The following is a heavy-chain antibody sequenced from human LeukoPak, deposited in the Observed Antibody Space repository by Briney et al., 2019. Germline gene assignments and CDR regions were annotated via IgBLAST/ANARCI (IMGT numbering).Heavy chain of an antibody. CDR3: ARVVDVNSYGLFDY. J-gene: IGHJ4*02. V-gene: IGHV1-69*13. D-gene: IGHD5-18*01. CDR1: GGTFSSYA. CDR2: IIPIFGTA. Sequence: ASVTVSCKASGGTFSSYAISWVRQALGQGLEWMGGIIPIFGTANYAQKFQGRVTITADESTNTAYMELRSLRSEDTAVYYCARVVDVNSYGLFDYWGQGTLVTVSS.